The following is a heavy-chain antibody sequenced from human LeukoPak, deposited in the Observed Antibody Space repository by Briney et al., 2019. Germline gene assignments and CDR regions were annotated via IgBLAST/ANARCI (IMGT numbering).Heavy chain of an antibody. Sequence: SETLSLTCTVSGGSISDFYWSWIRQPPGKGLEWIGFIFYRGSTNYNPSLKRRVTISVDTSRNQFSLKLSSVTAADTAVYYCARVERGGSGGFQHWGQGTLVTVSS. D-gene: IGHD3-10*01. CDR1: GGSISDFY. CDR2: IFYRGST. CDR3: ARVERGGSGGFQH. V-gene: IGHV4-59*08. J-gene: IGHJ1*01.